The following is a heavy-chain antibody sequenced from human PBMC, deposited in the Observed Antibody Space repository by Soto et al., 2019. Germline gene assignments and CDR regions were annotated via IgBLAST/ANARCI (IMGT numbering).Heavy chain of an antibody. Sequence: DVQLLESGGDLVQPGGSLRLSCAASGFTFSSYAMSWVRQAPGKGLEWVSSMSGVGRSAYDADSVKGRFTISRDNSKNTLYLQMNNLRAEDTALYYCAKGPIFGVENIYDYWGQGTLVTVSS. V-gene: IGHV3-23*01. CDR3: AKGPIFGVENIYDY. CDR2: MSGVGRSA. J-gene: IGHJ4*02. D-gene: IGHD3-3*01. CDR1: GFTFSSYA.